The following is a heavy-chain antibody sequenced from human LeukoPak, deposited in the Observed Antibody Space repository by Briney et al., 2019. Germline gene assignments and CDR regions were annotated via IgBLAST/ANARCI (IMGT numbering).Heavy chain of an antibody. Sequence: PGGSLRLSCAASGFTVSSNYMSWVRQAPGKGLEWVSVIYSGGSTYYADSVKGRFTISRDNSKNTLYLQMGSLRAEDMAVYYCAREGCSSTSCYTNWFDPWGQGTLVTVSS. D-gene: IGHD2-2*02. J-gene: IGHJ5*02. CDR3: AREGCSSTSCYTNWFDP. CDR2: IYSGGST. CDR1: GFTVSSNY. V-gene: IGHV3-53*05.